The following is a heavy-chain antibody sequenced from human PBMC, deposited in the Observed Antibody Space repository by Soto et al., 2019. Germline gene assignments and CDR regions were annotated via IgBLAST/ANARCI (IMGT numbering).Heavy chain of an antibody. CDR2: ITMSGGAT. D-gene: IGHD3-3*02. CDR1: GFNLSNFA. Sequence: DVQLLESGGGLVQPGGSLRLSCAASGFNLSNFAMTWVRQGTGKGLQWVSGITMSGGATYYANSVKGRFTISRDNAKNTLFLQMNSLRAEDTAVYYCAKTLSTFNAFDMWGQGTKVTVSS. CDR3: AKTLSTFNAFDM. J-gene: IGHJ3*02. V-gene: IGHV3-23*01.